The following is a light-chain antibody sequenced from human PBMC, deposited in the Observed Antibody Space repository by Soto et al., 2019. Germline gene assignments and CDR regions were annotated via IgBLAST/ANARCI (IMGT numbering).Light chain of an antibody. V-gene: IGLV2-14*01. J-gene: IGLJ1*01. CDR3: SSYTSSGTRV. Sequence: QSVLTQPASVSGSPGQSITISCTGSSSDVGAYNYVSWYQQLPGKAPKITIYDVSNRPSGVSNRFSGSKSGNTASLAISGLRAEDEVYYYCSSYTSSGTRVFGSGTKVTVL. CDR2: DVS. CDR1: SSDVGAYNY.